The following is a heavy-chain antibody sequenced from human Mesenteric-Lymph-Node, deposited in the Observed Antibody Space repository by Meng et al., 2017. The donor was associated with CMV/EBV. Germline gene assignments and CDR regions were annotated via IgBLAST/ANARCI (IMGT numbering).Heavy chain of an antibody. CDR1: GFTFSSYA. D-gene: IGHD3-10*01. J-gene: IGHJ4*02. Sequence: GESLKISCAASGFTFSSYAMHWVRQAPGKGLEWVAVISYDGSNKYYADSVKGRFTISRDNSKYTLYLQMNSRRAEDTAVYYCARDGGGRCGELSPAYWGQGTLVTVSS. CDR3: ARDGGGRCGELSPAY. CDR2: ISYDGSNK. V-gene: IGHV3-30-3*01.